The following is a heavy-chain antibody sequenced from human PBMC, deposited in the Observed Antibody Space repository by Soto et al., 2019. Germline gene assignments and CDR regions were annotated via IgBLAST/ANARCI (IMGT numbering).Heavy chain of an antibody. Sequence: PGGSLRLSCAASGFTFSSYAMSWVRQAPGKGLEWVSAISGSGGSTYYADSVKGRFTISRDNSKNTLYLQMNSLRAEDTAVYYCAKDQGGITIFGVAPPDVWGKGTTVTVSS. D-gene: IGHD3-3*01. CDR1: GFTFSSYA. J-gene: IGHJ6*04. CDR3: AKDQGGITIFGVAPPDV. V-gene: IGHV3-23*01. CDR2: ISGSGGST.